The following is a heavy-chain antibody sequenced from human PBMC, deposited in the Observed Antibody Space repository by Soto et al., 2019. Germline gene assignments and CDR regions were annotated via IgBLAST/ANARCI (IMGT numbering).Heavy chain of an antibody. J-gene: IGHJ4*02. CDR3: ARVXRQDYYDSSGYYLTFDY. CDR2: INAGNGNT. V-gene: IGHV1-3*01. CDR1: GYTFTSYA. D-gene: IGHD3-22*01. Sequence: ASVKVSCKASGYTFTSYAMHWVRQAPGQRLEWMGWINAGNGNTKYSQKFQGRVTITRDTSASTAYMELSSLRSEDTAVYYCARVXRQDYYDSSGYYLTFDYWGQGTLVTVSS.